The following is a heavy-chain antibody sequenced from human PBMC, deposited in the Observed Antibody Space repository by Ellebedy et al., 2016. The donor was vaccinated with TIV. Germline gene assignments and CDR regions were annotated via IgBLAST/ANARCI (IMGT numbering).Heavy chain of an antibody. CDR1: GFTFSPYA. CDR2: IVGSGA. J-gene: IGHJ4*02. V-gene: IGHV3-23*01. Sequence: GESLKIYCAAPGFTFSPYAMSLVRQAPGKGLEWVSGIVGSGAQKYADSVKGRFTISRDNSKRTVDLQMNSIRAEDTALYFCSKDRTSGDGYWVFDNWGQGTLVSVSS. CDR3: SKDRTSGDGYWVFDN. D-gene: IGHD5-18*01.